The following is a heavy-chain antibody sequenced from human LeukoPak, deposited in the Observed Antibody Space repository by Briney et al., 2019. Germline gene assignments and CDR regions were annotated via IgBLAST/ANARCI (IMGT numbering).Heavy chain of an antibody. Sequence: PGGSLRLSCSASGFTFSSYSMNWVRQAPGKGLEWVSSISSSSSYIYYADSVKGRFTISRDNAKNSLYLQMNSLRAEDTAVYYCASSKGGGSCCSVDYWGQGTLVTVSS. CDR2: ISSSSSYI. J-gene: IGHJ4*02. D-gene: IGHD2-15*01. CDR3: ASSKGGGSCCSVDY. V-gene: IGHV3-21*01. CDR1: GFTFSSYS.